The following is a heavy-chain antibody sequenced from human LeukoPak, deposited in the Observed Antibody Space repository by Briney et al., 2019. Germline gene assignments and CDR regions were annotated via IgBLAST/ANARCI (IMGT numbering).Heavy chain of an antibody. D-gene: IGHD3-16*02. J-gene: IGHJ3*02. V-gene: IGHV1-18*01. CDR1: GYTFSSYG. Sequence: ASVKVSCRASGYTFSSYGVTWVRQAPGQGLEWMGWISAYSANTHYAQQFQGRVTMTTDTSTNTAYMELRSLRSDDTAVYYCARDIHDYIWGNYRYQSDAFDIWGQGTMVTVSS. CDR3: ARDIHDYIWGNYRYQSDAFDI. CDR2: ISAYSANT.